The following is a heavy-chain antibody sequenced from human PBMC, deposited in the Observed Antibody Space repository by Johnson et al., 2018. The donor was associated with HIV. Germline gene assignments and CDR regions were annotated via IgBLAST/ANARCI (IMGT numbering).Heavy chain of an antibody. CDR2: INSDGSIT. CDR3: AKGKGTGCLLLRSPWSGFDI. V-gene: IGHV3-74*01. D-gene: IGHD3-22*01. Sequence: VQLVESGGGLVQPGGSLRLSCAASGFTFSTYWMHWVRQGPGKGLVWVSRINSDGSITTYADSVKGRFTISRDNAKHTLYLQMNSLRDEDTAVYYCAKGKGTGCLLLRSPWSGFDIWGQGTMVTVSS. CDR1: GFTFSTYW. J-gene: IGHJ3*02.